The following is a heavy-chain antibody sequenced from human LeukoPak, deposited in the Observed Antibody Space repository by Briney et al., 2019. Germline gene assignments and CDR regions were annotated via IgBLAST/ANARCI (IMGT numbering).Heavy chain of an antibody. CDR2: ISAYNGNT. CDR1: GYTFTSYG. Sequence: GASVKVSCKASGYTFTSYGISWVRQAPGQGLEWMGWISAYNGNTNYAQKFQGRVTMTTDTSTSTAYMELRSLRSDDMAVYYCARNYYDRGAYYFDYWGQGALVTVSS. D-gene: IGHD3-22*01. V-gene: IGHV1-18*03. CDR3: ARNYYDRGAYYFDY. J-gene: IGHJ4*02.